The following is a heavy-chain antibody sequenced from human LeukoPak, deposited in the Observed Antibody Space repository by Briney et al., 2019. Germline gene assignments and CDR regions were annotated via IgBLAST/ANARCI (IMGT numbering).Heavy chain of an antibody. V-gene: IGHV4-39*01. Sequence: SETLSLTCTVSGGSTSSSSYYWDWIRQPPGKGLEWIGSIYYSGSTYYNPSLKSRVTISVDTSKNQFSLRLSSVTAADTAVYYCARQYASGSYHDYWGQGALVTVSS. CDR3: ARQYASGSYHDY. CDR1: GGSTSSSSYY. D-gene: IGHD3-10*01. J-gene: IGHJ4*02. CDR2: IYYSGST.